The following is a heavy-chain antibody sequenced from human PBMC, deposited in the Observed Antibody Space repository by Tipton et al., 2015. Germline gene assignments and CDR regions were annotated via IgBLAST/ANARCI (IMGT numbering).Heavy chain of an antibody. CDR1: GGPITSSAYY. CDR3: ASPSLPHDRGDYYFQS. J-gene: IGHJ4*02. Sequence: GLVRPSETLSLTCTVSGGPITSSAYYWGWIRQPPGKGLEWIGSVYFSGTTYYNPSLKSRVTISIDRFKNQFSLKLSSVTAADTAVYYCASPSLPHDRGDYYFQSWGQGSLVTVSS. CDR2: VYFSGTT. V-gene: IGHV4-39*01. D-gene: IGHD2-21*02.